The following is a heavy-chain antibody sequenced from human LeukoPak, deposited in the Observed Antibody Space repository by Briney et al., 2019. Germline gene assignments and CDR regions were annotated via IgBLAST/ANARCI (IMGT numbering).Heavy chain of an antibody. J-gene: IGHJ4*02. CDR2: INPNSGGT. D-gene: IGHD5-24*01. Sequence: GASVKVSCKASGYTFTGYYMHWVRQAPGQGLEWMGRINPNSGGTNYAQKFQGRVTMTRDTSISTAYMELSRLRSDDTAVYYCARGARPDGYNLRIDYWGQGTLVTVSS. V-gene: IGHV1-2*06. CDR1: GYTFTGYY. CDR3: ARGARPDGYNLRIDY.